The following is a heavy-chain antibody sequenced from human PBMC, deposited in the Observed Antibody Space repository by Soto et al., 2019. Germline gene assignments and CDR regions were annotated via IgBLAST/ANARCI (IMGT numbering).Heavy chain of an antibody. CDR1: GFTFSNAW. CDR2: IKSKTDGGTT. CDR3: TLIFGELDYYYYYGTDV. V-gene: IGHV3-15*01. J-gene: IGHJ6*02. Sequence: PGGSLRLSCAASGFTFSNAWMSWVRQAPGKGLEWVGRIKSKTDGGTTDYAAPVKGRFTISRDDSKNTLYLQMNSLKTEDTAVYYCTLIFGELDYYYYYGTDVRGQGTTVTVSS. D-gene: IGHD3-10*01.